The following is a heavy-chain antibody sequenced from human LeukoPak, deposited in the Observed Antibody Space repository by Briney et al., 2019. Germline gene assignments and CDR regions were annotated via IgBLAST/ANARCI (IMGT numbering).Heavy chain of an antibody. CDR1: GFTFSSYG. V-gene: IGHV3-33*06. Sequence: GRSLRLSCAASGFTFSSYGMHWVRQAPGKGLEWVAVIWYDGSNKYYADSVKGRFTISRDNSKNTLYLQMNSLRAEDTAVYYCAKDQGSSWYFDYWGQGTLVTVSS. D-gene: IGHD6-13*01. J-gene: IGHJ4*02. CDR2: IWYDGSNK. CDR3: AKDQGSSWYFDY.